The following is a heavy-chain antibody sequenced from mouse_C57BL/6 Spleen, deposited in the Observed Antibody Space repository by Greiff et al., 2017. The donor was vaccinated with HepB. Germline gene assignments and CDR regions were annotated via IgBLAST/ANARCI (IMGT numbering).Heavy chain of an antibody. Sequence: QVQLQQPGAELVMPGASVKLSCKASGYTFTSYWMHWVKQRPGQGLEWIGEIDPSDSYTNYNQKFTGKSTLTVDKSSSTAYMQLSSLTSEDSAVYYCARGGYYPYWGQGTLVTVSA. CDR3: ARGGYYPY. CDR1: GYTFTSYW. J-gene: IGHJ3*01. D-gene: IGHD2-3*01. CDR2: IDPSDSYT. V-gene: IGHV1-69*01.